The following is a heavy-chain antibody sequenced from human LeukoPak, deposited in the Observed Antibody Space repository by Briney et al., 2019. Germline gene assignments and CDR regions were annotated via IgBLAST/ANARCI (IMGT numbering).Heavy chain of an antibody. CDR3: AKGGGLWFGELSVYYYYGMDV. CDR2: VISSGGST. D-gene: IGHD3-10*01. V-gene: IGHV3-23*01. CDR1: GSTFRTYA. J-gene: IGHJ6*02. Sequence: GGSLRLSCAASGSTFRTYAMSWVRQAPGKGLEWVSAVISSGGSTNYADSVKGRFTISRDNSKNTLYLQMNSLRVEDTAVYFCAKGGGLWFGELSVYYYYGMDVWGQGTTVTVSS.